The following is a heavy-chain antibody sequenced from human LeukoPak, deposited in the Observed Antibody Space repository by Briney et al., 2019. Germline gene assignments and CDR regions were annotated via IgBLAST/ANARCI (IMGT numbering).Heavy chain of an antibody. Sequence: ASVKVSCKTSGYDFTSHGIFWVRQARGQGLEWMGGISPYNGDTKYGQRFQGRVTMTTYTPTTTAYMELRSLRFDDTAVYYCARVGLGIGWYADLWGRGTLVTVLS. V-gene: IGHV1-18*01. D-gene: IGHD7-27*01. CDR2: ISPYNGDT. J-gene: IGHJ2*01. CDR1: GYDFTSHG. CDR3: ARVGLGIGWYADL.